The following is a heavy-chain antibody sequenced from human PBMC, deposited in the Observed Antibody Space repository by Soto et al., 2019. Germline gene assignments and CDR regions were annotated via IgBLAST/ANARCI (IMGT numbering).Heavy chain of an antibody. V-gene: IGHV3-66*01. D-gene: IGHD3-10*01. Sequence: PGGSLRLSCAASGFTFSSYWMHWVRQVPGKGLEWVSVIYSGGSTYYADSVKGRFTISRDNSKNTLYLQMNSLRAEDTAVYYCARTPYMVRGVIFDYWGQGTLVTVSS. J-gene: IGHJ4*02. CDR2: IYSGGST. CDR3: ARTPYMVRGVIFDY. CDR1: GFTFSSYW.